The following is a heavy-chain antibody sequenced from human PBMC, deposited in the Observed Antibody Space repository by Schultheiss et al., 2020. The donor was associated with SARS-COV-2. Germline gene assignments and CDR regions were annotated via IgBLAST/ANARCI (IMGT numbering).Heavy chain of an antibody. CDR3: AKGSGQLDY. V-gene: IGHV3-74*01. J-gene: IGHJ4*02. CDR1: GFTFSNSW. Sequence: GGSLRLSCAASGFTFSNSWMHWVRQAPGKGLVWVSRINTDGRDTSYADSVKGRFTISRDNSKNTLYLQMNSLRAEDTAVYYCAKGSGQLDYWGQGTLVTVSS. CDR2: INTDGRDT. D-gene: IGHD6-13*01.